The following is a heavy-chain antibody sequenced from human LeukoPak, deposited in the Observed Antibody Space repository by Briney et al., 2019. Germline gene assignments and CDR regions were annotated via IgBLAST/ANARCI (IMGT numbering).Heavy chain of an antibody. V-gene: IGHV3-23*01. CDR1: GFTFSSYG. CDR2: ISGSGGST. D-gene: IGHD6-19*01. J-gene: IGHJ6*03. CDR3: AKSGGWFSSYYYYYYMDV. Sequence: GGSLRLPCAASGFTFSSYGMSWVRQAPGKGLEWVSAISGSGGSTYYADSVKGRFTISRDNSKNTLYLQMNSLRAEDTAVYYCAKSGGWFSSYYYYYYMDVWGKGTTVTISS.